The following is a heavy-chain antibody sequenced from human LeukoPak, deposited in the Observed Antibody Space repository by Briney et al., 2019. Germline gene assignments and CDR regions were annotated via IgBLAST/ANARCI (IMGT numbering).Heavy chain of an antibody. J-gene: IGHJ3*02. Sequence: PGGSLRLSCAASGLTFSTFGMTWVRQAPGKGLEWVSAISGSAVITFYADSVKGRFTISRDNSKNTLYLQMNSLRAEDTALYYCAKSRLSGINDAFDIWGQGTMVTVPS. CDR3: AKSRLSGINDAFDI. CDR1: GLTFSTFG. CDR2: ISGSAVIT. D-gene: IGHD3-3*01. V-gene: IGHV3-23*01.